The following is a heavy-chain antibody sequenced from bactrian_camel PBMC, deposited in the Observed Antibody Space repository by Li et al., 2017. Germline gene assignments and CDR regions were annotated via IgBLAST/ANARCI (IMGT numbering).Heavy chain of an antibody. CDR1: GATASSYC. V-gene: IGHV3S1*01. CDR2: FDTAGAP. Sequence: HVQLVESGGGSVQAGGSLRLSCAASGATASSYCLGWVRQAPGKEREGVAAFDTAGAPTYTYAVAGRFTTSKDNVKNTLYLQMNDLKSEDTAMYYCAADNVNLQLARHYSYWGQGTQVTVS. CDR3: AADNVNLQLARHYSY. J-gene: IGHJ4*01. D-gene: IGHD7*01.